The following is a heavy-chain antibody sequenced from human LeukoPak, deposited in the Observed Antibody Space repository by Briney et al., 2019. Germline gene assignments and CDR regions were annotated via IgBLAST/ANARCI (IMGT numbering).Heavy chain of an antibody. CDR1: GFTFSSYG. D-gene: IGHD6-19*01. Sequence: LPGRALRLSCAASGFTFSSYGMRWVRQAPGKGLEWGAVISYDGSNKYYADSVKGRFTISRDTSKNTLYLKMNSLSAEDTAVYYRATDREQWLALGSFDYWGQGTLVTVSS. V-gene: IGHV3-30*03. J-gene: IGHJ4*02. CDR3: ATDREQWLALGSFDY. CDR2: ISYDGSNK.